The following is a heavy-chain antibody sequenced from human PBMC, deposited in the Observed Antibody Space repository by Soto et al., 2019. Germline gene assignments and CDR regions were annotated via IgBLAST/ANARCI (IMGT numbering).Heavy chain of an antibody. J-gene: IGHJ5*02. CDR3: ARDRDRHSSGLPSFDP. V-gene: IGHV4-31*03. CDR2: ICYSGST. D-gene: IGHD3-22*01. CDR1: GGSISSGGYY. Sequence: SETLSLTCTVSGGSISSGGYYWSWIRQHPGKGLEWIGYICYSGSTYYNPPLKSRVTISVDTSKNQFSLKLSSVTAADTAVYYCARDRDRHSSGLPSFDPWGQGILVTVSS.